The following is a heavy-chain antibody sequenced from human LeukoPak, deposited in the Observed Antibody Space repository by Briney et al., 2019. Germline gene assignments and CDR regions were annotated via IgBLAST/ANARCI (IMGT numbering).Heavy chain of an antibody. J-gene: IGHJ1*01. CDR2: IYPGDSDT. CDR3: ARATSGTSTFQH. D-gene: IGHD6-13*01. Sequence: GESLKISCKGSGYSFTSNWIGWVRQMAGKGLGWMGTIYPGDSDTRYSPSFQGQVTISVDKSISTAYLQRSSLKASDTAIYYCARATSGTSTFQHWGQGTLVTVSS. V-gene: IGHV5-51*01. CDR1: GYSFTSNW.